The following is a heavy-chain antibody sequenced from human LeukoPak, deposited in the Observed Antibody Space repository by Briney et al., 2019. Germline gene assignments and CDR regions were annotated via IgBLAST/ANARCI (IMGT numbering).Heavy chain of an antibody. D-gene: IGHD1-26*01. V-gene: IGHV3-23*01. CDR3: AKDGIVGGTTRA. J-gene: IGHJ5*02. CDR1: GFTFSSHA. CDR2: ISGSGGFP. Sequence: GGSLRLSCAASGFTFSSHAMSWVRQAPGQGLEWVSVISGSGGFPYFPDSVKGRFTISRDNSKNTLYLQMNSLRAEDTAVYYCAKDGIVGGTTRAWGQGTLVTVSS.